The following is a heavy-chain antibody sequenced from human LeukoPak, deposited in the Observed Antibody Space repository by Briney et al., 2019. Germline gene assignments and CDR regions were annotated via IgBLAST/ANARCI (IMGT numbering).Heavy chain of an antibody. V-gene: IGHV3-21*01. D-gene: IGHD3-10*01. J-gene: IGHJ6*02. Sequence: PGGSLRLSCAASGFTFSSYSMNWVRQAPGKGLEWVSSISSSSSYIYYADSVKGRFTISRDNAKNSLYLQMNSLRAEDTAVYYCASQVRLADYGMDVWGQGTTVTVSS. CDR2: ISSSSSYI. CDR3: ASQVRLADYGMDV. CDR1: GFTFSSYS.